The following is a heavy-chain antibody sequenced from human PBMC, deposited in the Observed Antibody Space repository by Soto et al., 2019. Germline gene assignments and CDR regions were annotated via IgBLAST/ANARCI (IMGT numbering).Heavy chain of an antibody. D-gene: IGHD3-22*01. J-gene: IGHJ4*02. Sequence: QVQLVESGGGVVQPGSSLRLSCAASGFTFSSYAMHWVRQAPGKGLEWVAVISYDGSNKYYADSVKGRFTISRDNSKNTLYLQMNSLRAEDTAVYYCARDPSFYYDSSGYYLDYWGQGTLVTVSS. CDR3: ARDPSFYYDSSGYYLDY. CDR2: ISYDGSNK. V-gene: IGHV3-30-3*01. CDR1: GFTFSSYA.